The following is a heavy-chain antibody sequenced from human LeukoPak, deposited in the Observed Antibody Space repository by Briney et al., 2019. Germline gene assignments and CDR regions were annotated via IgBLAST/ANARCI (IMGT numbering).Heavy chain of an antibody. D-gene: IGHD3-10*01. CDR2: IYYSGST. CDR3: ARHGLTGGPGSPVY. CDR1: GGSISSSSYY. J-gene: IGHJ4*02. Sequence: SETLSLTCTVSGGSISSSSYYWGWIRQPPGKGLEWIGSIYYSGSTYYNPSLKSRVTISVDTSKNQFSLKLSSVTAADTAVYYCARHGLTGGPGSPVYWGQGTLVTVSS. V-gene: IGHV4-39*01.